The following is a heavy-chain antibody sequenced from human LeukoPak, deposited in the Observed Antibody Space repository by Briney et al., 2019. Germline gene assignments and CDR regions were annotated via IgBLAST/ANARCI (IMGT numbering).Heavy chain of an antibody. V-gene: IGHV1-2*02. CDR3: ARGRGSGDAFES. CDR1: GYTFTGYY. Sequence: ASVKVSCKAPGYTFTGYYMHWVRQAPGQGLEWVGWTNPNSGGTKYAQKFQGRVTMTRDTSVSTAYVELSRLRSDDTAVYYCARGRGSGDAFESWGEGTMVTVSS. CDR2: TNPNSGGT. D-gene: IGHD1-26*01. J-gene: IGHJ3*02.